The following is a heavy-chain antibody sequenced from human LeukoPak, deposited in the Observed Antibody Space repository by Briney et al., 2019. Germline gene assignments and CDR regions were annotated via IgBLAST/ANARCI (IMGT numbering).Heavy chain of an antibody. Sequence: PSETLSLTCTVSGGSISGYYWSWIRQPPGKGLEYIGYIYYSGSTNYNPSLKSRVTISVDTSKNQFSLKLSSVTAADTAVYYCARYSGSSLGFVYWGQGTLVTVSS. V-gene: IGHV4-59*08. CDR3: ARYSGSSLGFVY. CDR1: GGSISGYY. CDR2: IYYSGST. D-gene: IGHD1-26*01. J-gene: IGHJ4*02.